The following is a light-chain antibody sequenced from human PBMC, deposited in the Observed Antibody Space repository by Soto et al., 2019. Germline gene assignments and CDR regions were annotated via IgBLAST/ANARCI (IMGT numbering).Light chain of an antibody. J-gene: IGLJ2*01. V-gene: IGLV4-69*01. CDR1: SGHSSYA. CDR2: LNNDGSH. CDR3: QTWGTGFQV. Sequence: QPVLTQPPSASASLGASVKLTCTLSSGHSSYAIAWPQKQPQKGTRYLMDLNNDGSHTKGDGIPDRFSGSSSGAERYLIIAGLQSEDGADYYCQTWGTGFQVFGGGTKVTVL.